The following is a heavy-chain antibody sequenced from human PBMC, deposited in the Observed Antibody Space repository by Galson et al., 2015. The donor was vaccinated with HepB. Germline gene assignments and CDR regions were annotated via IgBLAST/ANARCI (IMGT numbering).Heavy chain of an antibody. Sequence: SLRLSCAASGFTSSTYALSWVRQAPRRGLEWVSAINSRGGTTDYADSVKGRFAISRDNSKNTLYLQMNSLRAEDTAVYYCAGSSAVYFDYWGQGTLVTVSS. J-gene: IGHJ4*02. V-gene: IGHV3-23*01. CDR1: GFTSSTYA. D-gene: IGHD2-2*01. CDR2: INSRGGTT. CDR3: AGSSAVYFDY.